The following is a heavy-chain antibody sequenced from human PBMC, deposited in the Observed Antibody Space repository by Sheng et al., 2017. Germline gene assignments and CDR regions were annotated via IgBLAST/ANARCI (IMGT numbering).Heavy chain of an antibody. V-gene: IGHV3-74*01. J-gene: IGHJ4*02. Sequence: EVQVVESGGGLVQPGGSLRLSCAASGVTFSGNWMYWVHQAPGKGLEWVSRINTVGSIGYADSVKGRFTISRDNAENTMYLQMNGLRAEDTALYYCALRRGYTYDSDYWGQGILVTVSS. CDR2: INTVGSI. CDR3: ALRRGYTYDSDY. CDR1: GVTFSGNW. D-gene: IGHD5-18*01.